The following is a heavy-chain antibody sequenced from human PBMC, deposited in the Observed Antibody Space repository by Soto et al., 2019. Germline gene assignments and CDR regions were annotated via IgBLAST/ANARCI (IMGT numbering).Heavy chain of an antibody. Sequence: QLQLQESGSGLVKPSQTLSLTCAVSGGSISSGGYSWSWIRQPPGKGLEWIGYIYHSGSTYYNPSLKSRVTISVDRSKNQFSLKLSSVTAADTAVYYCARGPLHYDFWSSLYYGMDVWGQGTTVTVSS. J-gene: IGHJ6*02. V-gene: IGHV4-30-2*01. CDR3: ARGPLHYDFWSSLYYGMDV. CDR2: IYHSGST. D-gene: IGHD3-3*01. CDR1: GGSISSGGYS.